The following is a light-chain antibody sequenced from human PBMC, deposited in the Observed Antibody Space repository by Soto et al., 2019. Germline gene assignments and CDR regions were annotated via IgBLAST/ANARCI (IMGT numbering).Light chain of an antibody. CDR1: KNDIGVYDF. Sequence: QSVLTQPPSASGSPVQSVTISCTGTKNDIGVYDFVSWYQHHPGKAPRLIIYEVVQRPSGVPARFSGSKSGNTASLTVSGLQAADEADYFCKSYAGSNTYVFGSGTTVTV. V-gene: IGLV2-8*01. CDR3: KSYAGSNTYV. J-gene: IGLJ1*01. CDR2: EVV.